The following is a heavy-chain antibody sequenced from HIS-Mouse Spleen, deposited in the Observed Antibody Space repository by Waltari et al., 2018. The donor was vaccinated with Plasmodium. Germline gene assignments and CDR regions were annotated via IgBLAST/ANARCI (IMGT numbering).Heavy chain of an antibody. Sequence: EVQLVESGGGLVQPGGSLRLSCAASGFTFSSYWMSWVRQAPGKGRGWVANIKQDGSEKDYVDSVKGRFTISRDNAKNSLYLQMNSLRAEDTAVYYCASSWYWYFDLWGRGTLVTVSS. V-gene: IGHV3-7*01. J-gene: IGHJ2*01. D-gene: IGHD6-13*01. CDR2: IKQDGSEK. CDR3: ASSWYWYFDL. CDR1: GFTFSSYW.